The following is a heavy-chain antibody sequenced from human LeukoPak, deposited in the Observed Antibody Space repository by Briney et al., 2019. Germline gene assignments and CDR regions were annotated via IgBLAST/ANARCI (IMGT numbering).Heavy chain of an antibody. CDR3: AKSLANYYGSGSYDY. CDR2: INHSGST. V-gene: IGHV4-34*01. J-gene: IGHJ4*01. Sequence: SETPSLTCAVYGGSFSGYYWSWLPQPPGKGREGIGEINHSGSTNYNPSLKRRVTISVDTSKNQFSLKLSSVTAADTAVYYCAKSLANYYGSGSYDYWGQGTLVTVSS. CDR1: GGSFSGYY. D-gene: IGHD3-10*01.